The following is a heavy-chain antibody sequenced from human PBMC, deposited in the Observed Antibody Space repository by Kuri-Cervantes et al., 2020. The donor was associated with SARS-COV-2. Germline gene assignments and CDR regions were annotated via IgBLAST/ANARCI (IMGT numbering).Heavy chain of an antibody. Sequence: SETLSLTCTVSGGSISSSSYYWGWIRQPPGKGLEWIGSIYYSGSTYYNPSLKSRVTISVDTSKNQFSLKLSSVTAADTAVCYCARGGYSSGWYAVDWGQGTLVTVSS. CDR3: ARGGYSSGWYAVD. V-gene: IGHV4-39*07. CDR1: GGSISSSSYY. CDR2: IYYSGST. J-gene: IGHJ4*02. D-gene: IGHD6-19*01.